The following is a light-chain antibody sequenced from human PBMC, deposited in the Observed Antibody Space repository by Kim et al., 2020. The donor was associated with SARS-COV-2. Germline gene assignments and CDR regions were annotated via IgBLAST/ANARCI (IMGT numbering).Light chain of an antibody. CDR1: QEITND. CDR2: DAS. Sequence: ASVGDRVTITCQASQEITNDLNWYQQKPGKPPKILMYDASNLETGVPLRFSGSRSGTDFTFTISSLQPEDPATYYCQQYDNFPLTFGGGTKVEIK. CDR3: QQYDNFPLT. V-gene: IGKV1-33*01. J-gene: IGKJ4*01.